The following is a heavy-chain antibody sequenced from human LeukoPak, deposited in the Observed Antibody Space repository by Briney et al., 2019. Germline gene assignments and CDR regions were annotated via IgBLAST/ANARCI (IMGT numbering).Heavy chain of an antibody. CDR3: ARGGTGATRDDTFDV. J-gene: IGHJ3*01. V-gene: IGHV3-21*01. CDR1: GFTFNLYS. Sequence: GGSLRLSCADSGFTFNLYSMNWVRQAPGKGLEWVSSISSGSGHIFYADSVRGRFTISRDNAKNSLYLQMNSLRAEDTAVYYCARGGTGATRDDTFDVWGQGTMVTVSS. CDR2: ISSGSGHI. D-gene: IGHD1-7*01.